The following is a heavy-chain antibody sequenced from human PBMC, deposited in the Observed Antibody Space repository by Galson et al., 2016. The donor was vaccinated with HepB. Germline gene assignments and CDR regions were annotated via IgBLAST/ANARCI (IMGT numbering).Heavy chain of an antibody. J-gene: IGHJ4*02. V-gene: IGHV3-30-3*01. CDR1: EFTFNNCP. CDR2: LSHDGVTK. D-gene: IGHD1-26*01. CDR3: AREWELGGYFDY. Sequence: SLRLSCAASEFTFNNCPLHWVRQAPGKGLEWVAVLSHDGVTKFYADSVGARFTISRDKSKTTVYLQMDGLSAGDTAVYYCAREWELGGYFDYWGQGTLVPVSS.